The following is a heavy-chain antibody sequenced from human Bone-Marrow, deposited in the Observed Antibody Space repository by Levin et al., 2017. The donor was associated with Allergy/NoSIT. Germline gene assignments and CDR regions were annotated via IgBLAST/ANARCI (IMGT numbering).Heavy chain of an antibody. CDR1: GDSVDSASSS. V-gene: IGHV4-61*01. D-gene: IGHD1-26*01. CDR3: ARIRLQRGRGNWFDP. CDR2: VYFSGNT. Sequence: SETLSLTCTVSGDSVDSASSSWTWIRQPPGRGLEWIGFVYFSGNTNYNPSLMSRVSISVDTSKNQFSLTLHSVTDADTAVYYCARIRLQRGRGNWFDPWGQGTLVTVAS. J-gene: IGHJ5*02.